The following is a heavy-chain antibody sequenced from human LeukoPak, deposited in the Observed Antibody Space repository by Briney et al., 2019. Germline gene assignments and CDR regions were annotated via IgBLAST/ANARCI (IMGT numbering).Heavy chain of an antibody. Sequence: SETLSLTCAVYGGSFSGYYLSWVRQPPGKGLEWIGEINHSGSTNYNPSLKSRVTISVDTSKNQFSLKLSSVTAADTAVYYCARGFDFSLAVAGTPRRTYYFDYWGQGTLVTVSS. J-gene: IGHJ4*02. CDR1: GGSFSGYY. D-gene: IGHD6-19*01. CDR2: INHSGST. CDR3: ARGFDFSLAVAGTPRRTYYFDY. V-gene: IGHV4-34*01.